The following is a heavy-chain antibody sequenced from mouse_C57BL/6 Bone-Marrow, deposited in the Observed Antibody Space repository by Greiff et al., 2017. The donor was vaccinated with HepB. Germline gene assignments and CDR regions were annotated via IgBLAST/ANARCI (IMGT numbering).Heavy chain of an antibody. J-gene: IGHJ2*01. D-gene: IGHD1-1*01. CDR2: IYPRSGNT. V-gene: IGHV1-81*01. CDR3: ARRFITTVVEGYFDY. CDR1: GYTFTSYG. Sequence: VKLQQSGAELARPGASVKLSCKASGYTFTSYGISWVKQRTGQGLEWIGEIYPRSGNTYYNEKFKGKATLTADKSSSTAYMELRSLTSEDSAVYFCARRFITTVVEGYFDYWGQGTLSQSPQ.